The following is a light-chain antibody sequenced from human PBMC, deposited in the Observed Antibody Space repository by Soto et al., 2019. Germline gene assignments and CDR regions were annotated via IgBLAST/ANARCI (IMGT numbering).Light chain of an antibody. J-gene: IGKJ1*01. V-gene: IGKV3-20*01. CDR1: ESVNNNY. CDR2: SAS. CDR3: QVYGRSPLNLT. Sequence: DIVLTHSPGTLSLSPGERATLPCSFSESVNNNYLSWYQQKPGQAPRLLIYSASSRATGIPDRFSGSGSGTDFTLTISRLESEDFAVYYCQVYGRSPLNLTFGPGTKVDIK.